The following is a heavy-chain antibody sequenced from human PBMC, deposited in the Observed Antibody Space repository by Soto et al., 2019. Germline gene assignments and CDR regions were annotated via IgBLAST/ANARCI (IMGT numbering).Heavy chain of an antibody. V-gene: IGHV1-3*01. D-gene: IGHD1-1*01. Sequence: ASVKVSCKASGYTFSTHAMHWVRQAPGQSREWMGWINGGTGQTKHSHRFQDRISITRDTSASTAYMELSSLRSEDTAVYYCARGKGMEENYYYDGLDIGGQGXTVTVSS. CDR1: GYTFSTHA. CDR3: ARGKGMEENYYYDGLDI. J-gene: IGHJ6*02. CDR2: INGGTGQT.